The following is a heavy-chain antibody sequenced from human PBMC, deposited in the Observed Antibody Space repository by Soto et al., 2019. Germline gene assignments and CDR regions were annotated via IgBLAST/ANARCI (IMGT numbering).Heavy chain of an antibody. V-gene: IGHV3-15*01. CDR2: IKSKTDGGTT. CDR3: ACDYVVVGFGP. CDR1: GFTFSNAW. J-gene: IGHJ5*02. Sequence: EVQLVESGGGLVKPGGSLRLACAASGFTFSNAWMSWVRQAPAKGLEWVGRIKSKTDGGTTDYAAPVKGRFTISRAESKNTLYLQITSVKPGDTAVYYCACDYVVVGFGPWGQGTLVTVSS. D-gene: IGHD3-10*02.